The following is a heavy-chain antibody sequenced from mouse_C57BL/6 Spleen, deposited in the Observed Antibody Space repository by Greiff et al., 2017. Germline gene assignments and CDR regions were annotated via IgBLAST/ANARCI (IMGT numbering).Heavy chain of an antibody. CDR1: GFTFSSYA. Sequence: EVQLVESGGGLVKPGGSLKLSCAASGFTFSSYAMSWVRQTPEKRLEWVATISDGGSYTYYPDNVKGRFTISRDNAKNNRYLQMSHLKSEDTAMYYCARESDGYYGYWGQGTTLTVSS. CDR2: ISDGGSYT. CDR3: ARESDGYYGY. D-gene: IGHD2-3*01. J-gene: IGHJ2*01. V-gene: IGHV5-4*01.